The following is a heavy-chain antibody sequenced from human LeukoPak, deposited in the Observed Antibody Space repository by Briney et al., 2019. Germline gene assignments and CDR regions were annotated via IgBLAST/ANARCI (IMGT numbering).Heavy chain of an antibody. CDR1: GFTFSGSA. D-gene: IGHD3-10*01. CDR3: TRIYGFDAFDI. Sequence: GGSLRLSCAASGFTFSGSAMHWVRKASGKGLEWVGRIRSKANSYATAYAASVKGRFTISRDDSKNTAYLQMNSLKTENTAVYYCTRIYGFDAFDIWGQGTMVTVSS. CDR2: IRSKANSYAT. V-gene: IGHV3-73*01. J-gene: IGHJ3*02.